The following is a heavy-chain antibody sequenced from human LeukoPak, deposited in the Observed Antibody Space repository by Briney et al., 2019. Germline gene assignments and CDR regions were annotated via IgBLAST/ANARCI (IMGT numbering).Heavy chain of an antibody. V-gene: IGHV1-18*01. CDR1: GYTFTSYG. CDR3: ARDLRYSGYDWDYCYYYGMDV. CDR2: ISAYNGNT. Sequence: ASVKVSCKASGYTFTSYGISWVRQAPGQGLEWMGWISAYNGNTNYAQKLQGRVTMTTDTSTSTAYMELRSLRSDDTAVYYCARDLRYSGYDWDYCYYYGMDVWGQGTTVTVSS. J-gene: IGHJ6*02. D-gene: IGHD5-12*01.